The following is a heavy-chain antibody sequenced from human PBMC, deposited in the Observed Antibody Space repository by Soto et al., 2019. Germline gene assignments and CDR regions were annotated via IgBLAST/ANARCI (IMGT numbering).Heavy chain of an antibody. V-gene: IGHV3-74*01. J-gene: IGHJ4*02. CDR1: AFTFRSYW. Sequence: PGGSLRLSCVASAFTFRSYWMQWVRQAPGKGLVWVSWINSDGSSTRYADSVKGRFTISRDNAKNTLYLQMNSLRAEDTAVYYCASGGSTLNFDSWGQGTLVTVS. CDR3: ASGGSTLNFDS. D-gene: IGHD2-15*01. CDR2: INSDGSST.